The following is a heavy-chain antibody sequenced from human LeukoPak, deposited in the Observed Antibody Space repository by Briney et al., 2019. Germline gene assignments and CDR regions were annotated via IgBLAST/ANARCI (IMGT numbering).Heavy chain of an antibody. J-gene: IGHJ4*02. CDR2: ISSSGVNT. Sequence: GGSLRLSCAASGFTFSSFAMSWVRQAPGKGLEWVSSISSSGVNTYYADSVKGQFTISRDNSKNTLFLQMSSLRAEDTAVYYCAKRDRPCSGDCSAPYYFDYWGQGTLVTVSS. CDR3: AKRDRPCSGDCSAPYYFDY. V-gene: IGHV3-23*01. D-gene: IGHD2-21*02. CDR1: GFTFSSFA.